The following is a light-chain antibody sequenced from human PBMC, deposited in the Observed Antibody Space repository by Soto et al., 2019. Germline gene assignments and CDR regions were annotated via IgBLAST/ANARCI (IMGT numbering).Light chain of an antibody. CDR1: QSLLHSNGYNY. CDR3: MQVLQTPLT. J-gene: IGKJ4*01. V-gene: IGKV2-28*01. Sequence: DIVMTQSPLSLPVIPGEPASISCRSSQSLLHSNGYNYLGWFVQKPGQSPQLLIYLGSGRASGVPDRFSGSGSGTDFTLKISRVEAEEVGVYYCMQVLQTPLTFGGGTKVEIK. CDR2: LGS.